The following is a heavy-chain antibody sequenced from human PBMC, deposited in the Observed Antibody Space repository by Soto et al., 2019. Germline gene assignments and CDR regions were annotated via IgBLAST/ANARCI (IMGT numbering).Heavy chain of an antibody. J-gene: IGHJ5*02. V-gene: IGHV1-8*01. Sequence: QVQLVQSGAEVKKPGASVKVSCKASGYTFTSYDINWVRQATGQGLEWMGWMNPNSGNTGYAQKYQGRVTMTRNTSISTAYMELSSLRSEDTAVYYCARGETGYSSSWYWFDPWGQGTLVTVSS. CDR2: MNPNSGNT. CDR1: GYTFTSYD. CDR3: ARGETGYSSSWYWFDP. D-gene: IGHD6-13*01.